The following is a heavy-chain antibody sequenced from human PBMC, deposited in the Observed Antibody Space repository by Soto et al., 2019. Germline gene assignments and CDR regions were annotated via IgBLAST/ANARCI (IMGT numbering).Heavy chain of an antibody. J-gene: IGHJ6*02. D-gene: IGHD5-12*01. CDR2: IIPIFGTA. CDR3: ARRREMATIFYYYYYGMDV. V-gene: IGHV1-69*06. Sequence: ASVKVSCKASGGTFSSYAISWVRQAPGQGLEWMGGIIPIFGTANYAQKFQGRVTITADKSTSTAYMELSSLRSEDTAVYYCARRREMATIFYYYYYGMDVWGQGTTVTVSS. CDR1: GGTFSSYA.